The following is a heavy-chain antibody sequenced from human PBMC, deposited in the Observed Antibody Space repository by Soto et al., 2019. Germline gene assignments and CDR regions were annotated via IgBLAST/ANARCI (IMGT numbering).Heavy chain of an antibody. Sequence: QVQLQESGPGLVKPSETLSLTCTVSGGSMTSYYWSWIRQPPGKGLEWIGFIYYTGNTKYNASLKSRVTISVDTSKNLFSLKLKSVPAADTAVYYCARRIIALEIFDYWGQGTVVTVSS. J-gene: IGHJ4*02. CDR3: ARRIIALEIFDY. V-gene: IGHV4-59*08. D-gene: IGHD3-16*01. CDR2: IYYTGNT. CDR1: GGSMTSYY.